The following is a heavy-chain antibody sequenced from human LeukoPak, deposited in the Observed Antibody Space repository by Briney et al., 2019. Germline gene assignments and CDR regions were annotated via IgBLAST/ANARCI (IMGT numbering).Heavy chain of an antibody. V-gene: IGHV3-11*01. Sequence: PGGSLRLSCAASGFTFSDYYMSWIRQAPGKGLEWVLYISSSGSTIYYADSVKGRFTISRDNAKNSLYLQMNSLRAEDTAVYYCTTLQYYDFSSGYFVDFWGQGTLVTVSS. D-gene: IGHD3-3*01. J-gene: IGHJ4*02. CDR1: GFTFSDYY. CDR2: ISSSGSTI. CDR3: TTLQYYDFSSGYFVDF.